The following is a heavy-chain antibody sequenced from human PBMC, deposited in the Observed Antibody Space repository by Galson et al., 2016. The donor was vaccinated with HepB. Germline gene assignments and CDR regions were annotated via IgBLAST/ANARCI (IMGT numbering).Heavy chain of an antibody. V-gene: IGHV1-46*01. J-gene: IGHJ1*01. CDR2: INPSGGST. Sequence: VKVSCKASGYIFTSSYMHWVRQAPGQGLEWMGIINPSGGSTSYAQKFQGRVTMTRDTSTSTVYMELSSLRSEDTAVYYCARSADSSGTAEYFQHWGQGTLVTVSS. CDR3: ARSADSSGTAEYFQH. D-gene: IGHD6-19*01. CDR1: GYIFTSSY.